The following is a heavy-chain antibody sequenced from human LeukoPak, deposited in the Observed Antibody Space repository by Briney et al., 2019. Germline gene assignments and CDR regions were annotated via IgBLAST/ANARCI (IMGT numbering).Heavy chain of an antibody. CDR2: INPNSGGT. CDR3: ARSQWLRYNWFDP. V-gene: IGHV1-2*02. CDR1: GGTFSSYA. Sequence: ASVNVPRQASGGTFSSYAINWGRQAPGQGLARLGWINPNSGGTNYAQKFQGRVTMTRDTSISTAYMELSRLRSDDTAVYYCARSQWLRYNWFDPWGQGTLVTVSS. D-gene: IGHD5-12*01. J-gene: IGHJ5*02.